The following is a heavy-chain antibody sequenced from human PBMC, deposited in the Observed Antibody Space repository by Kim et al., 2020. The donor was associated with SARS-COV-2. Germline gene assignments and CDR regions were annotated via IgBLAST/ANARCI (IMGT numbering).Heavy chain of an antibody. CDR3: AKNLGDVGPPETSWYSISWGGYYYYYYGMDV. D-gene: IGHD6-13*01. V-gene: IGHV3-23*01. Sequence: GGSLRLSCAASGFTFSSYAMSWVRQAPGKGLEWVSAISGSGGSTYYADSVKGRFTISRDNSKNTLYLQMNSLRAEDTAVYYCAKNLGDVGPPETSWYSISWGGYYYYYYGMDVWGQGTTVTVSS. CDR2: ISGSGGST. J-gene: IGHJ6*02. CDR1: GFTFSSYA.